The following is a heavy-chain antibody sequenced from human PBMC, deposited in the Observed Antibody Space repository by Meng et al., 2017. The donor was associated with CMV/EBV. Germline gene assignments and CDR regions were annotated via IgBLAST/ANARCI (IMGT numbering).Heavy chain of an antibody. CDR1: GGSISSYY. V-gene: IGHV4-4*07. J-gene: IGHJ2*01. D-gene: IGHD1-7*01. Sequence: QVQLQGSGPGLGKPSEPRSLTCTVSGGSISSYYWSWIRQPAGKGLEWIGRIYTSGSTNYNPSLKSRVTMSVDTSKNQFSLKLSSVTAADTAVYYCAKSSEQNWNYGGWYFDLWGRGTLVTVSS. CDR3: AKSSEQNWNYGGWYFDL. CDR2: IYTSGST.